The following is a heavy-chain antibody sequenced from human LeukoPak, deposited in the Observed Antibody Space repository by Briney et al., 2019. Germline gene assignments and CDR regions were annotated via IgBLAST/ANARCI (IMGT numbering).Heavy chain of an antibody. CDR2: IRSKTNNDAT. D-gene: IGHD2-21*02. Sequence: GGSLRLSCATSGFTFSGSVMHWVRQPSGKGLEWVGRIRSKTNNDATAYAASVKGRFTIYRDDSKNVAYLQMNSLKIEDTAVCFCTRRAYCGDDCYSGLDYWGQGTLVTVSS. CDR3: TRRAYCGDDCYSGLDY. J-gene: IGHJ4*02. V-gene: IGHV3-73*01. CDR1: GFTFSGSV.